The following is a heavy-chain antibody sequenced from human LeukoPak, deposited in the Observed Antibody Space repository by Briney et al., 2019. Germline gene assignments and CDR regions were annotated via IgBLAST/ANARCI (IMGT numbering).Heavy chain of an antibody. D-gene: IGHD1-1*01. CDR3: ASGIRERGFDS. Sequence: GGSLRLSCAASGFTFSTSGRNWVRQAPGRGLEWVSSISPTGGAIFYADSVRGRFTISRASAKSSLFLQMNSLKAEDTALYFCASGIRERGFDSWGQGTLVTVSS. V-gene: IGHV3-21*01. CDR2: ISPTGGAI. CDR1: GFTFSTSG. J-gene: IGHJ4*02.